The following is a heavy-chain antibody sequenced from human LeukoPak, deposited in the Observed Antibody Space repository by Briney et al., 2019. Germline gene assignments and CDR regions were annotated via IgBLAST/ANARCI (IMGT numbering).Heavy chain of an antibody. V-gene: IGHV1-18*01. CDR3: ARGRVTMVRGVIRYYYMDV. J-gene: IGHJ6*03. CDR2: ISAYNGNT. CDR1: GYTFTSCG. Sequence: ASVKVSCKASGYTFTSCGISWVRQAPGQGLEWMGWISAYNGNTNYAQKLQGRVTMTTDTSTSTAYMELRSLRSDDTAVYYCARGRVTMVRGVIRYYYMDVWGKGTTVTVSS. D-gene: IGHD3-10*01.